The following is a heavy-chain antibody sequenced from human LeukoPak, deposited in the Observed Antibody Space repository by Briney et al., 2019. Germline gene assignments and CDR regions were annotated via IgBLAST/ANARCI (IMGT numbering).Heavy chain of an antibody. D-gene: IGHD4-17*01. Sequence: GGSLRLSCAASGFTFSDFWLSWVRQAPGKGLEWVANMNRDGSEKNYVDSMKGRITISRDNAKNSIYLQMNSLTAEDTAVYYCARDARDGYSYYFDYWGQGTLVTVSS. CDR3: ARDARDGYSYYFDY. J-gene: IGHJ4*02. CDR1: GFTFSDFW. CDR2: MNRDGSEK. V-gene: IGHV3-7*01.